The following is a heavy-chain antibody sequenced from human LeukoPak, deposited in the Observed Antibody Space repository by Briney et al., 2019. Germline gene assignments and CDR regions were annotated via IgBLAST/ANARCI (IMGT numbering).Heavy chain of an antibody. J-gene: IGHJ6*02. V-gene: IGHV4-34*01. Sequence: SETLSLTCAVYGGSFSGYYWSWIRQPPGKGLEWIGEINRSGSTNYNPSLKSRVTISVDTSKNQFSLKLSSVTAADTAVYYCARGRWQLVRFYYYGTDVWGQGTTVTVSS. CDR1: GGSFSGYY. CDR3: ARGRWQLVRFYYYGTDV. CDR2: INRSGST. D-gene: IGHD6-6*01.